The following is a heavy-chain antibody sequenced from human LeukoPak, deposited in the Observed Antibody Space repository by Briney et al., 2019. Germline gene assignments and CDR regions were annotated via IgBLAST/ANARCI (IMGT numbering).Heavy chain of an antibody. CDR2: IFWDDDV. CDR1: GTSFSTRKVA. Sequence: QSGPTLVEPTQTLTLTFSSSGTSFSTRKVAVCWIRPPPGKRLSWIAHIFWDDDVRYSPTLTNRLNVTKDTLNNQVLLEMTTMDPVYTSTYYCAHYHDNWLYDFDYWGQGIRVTVSS. CDR3: AHYHDNWLYDFDY. J-gene: IGHJ4*02. V-gene: IGHV2-5*02. D-gene: IGHD1-1*01.